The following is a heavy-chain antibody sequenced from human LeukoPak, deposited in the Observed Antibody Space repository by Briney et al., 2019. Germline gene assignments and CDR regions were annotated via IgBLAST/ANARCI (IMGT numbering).Heavy chain of an antibody. CDR2: ISSSGSTI. Sequence: PGGSLRLSCAASGFTFSSYEMNWVRQAPGKGLEWVSYISSSGSTIYYADSVKGRFTISRDNAKNSLYLQMNSLRAEDTAVYYCARDLLRTPVYYFDYWGQGTLVTVSS. D-gene: IGHD1-26*01. V-gene: IGHV3-48*03. CDR1: GFTFSSYE. CDR3: ARDLLRTPVYYFDY. J-gene: IGHJ4*02.